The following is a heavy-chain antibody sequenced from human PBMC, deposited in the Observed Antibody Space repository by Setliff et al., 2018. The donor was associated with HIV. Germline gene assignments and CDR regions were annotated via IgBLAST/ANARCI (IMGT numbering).Heavy chain of an antibody. CDR2: ISVSGGST. CDR1: GFRVTDTY. J-gene: IGHJ5*02. CDR3: ARSGGDCSGISCYSLWFDP. V-gene: IGHV3-23*01. Sequence: GGSLRLSCEASGFRVTDTYMAWVRQAPGKGLEWVSSISVSGGSTYYADSVKGRFTISRDNSKNTLSLQMNSLRTEDTAVYYCARSGGDCSGISCYSLWFDPWGHGTLVTVSS. D-gene: IGHD2-15*01.